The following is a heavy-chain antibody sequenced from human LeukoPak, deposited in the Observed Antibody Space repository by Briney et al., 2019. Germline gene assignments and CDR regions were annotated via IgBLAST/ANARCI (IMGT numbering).Heavy chain of an antibody. D-gene: IGHD2-2*01. CDR2: IKHNGST. CDR1: GGPFSGYY. Sequence: PSQTLSLTCPAYGGPFSGYYWSWIRQPPGNGLEWIGEIKHNGSTNYNPSLKSRATKSVDTTKNQLSLKLSSVTAADTAVYYCASRYCSSTSCLTPFDYWGQGTLVTVSS. V-gene: IGHV4-34*01. CDR3: ASRYCSSTSCLTPFDY. J-gene: IGHJ4*02.